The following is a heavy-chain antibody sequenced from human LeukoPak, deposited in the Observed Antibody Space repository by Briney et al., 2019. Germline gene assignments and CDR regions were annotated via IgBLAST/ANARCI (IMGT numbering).Heavy chain of an antibody. CDR1: GGSFSGYY. Sequence: SETLSFTCAVYGGSFSGYYWSWIRQPPGKGLEWIGEINHSGSTNYNPSLKSRVTISVDTSKNQFSLKLSSVTAADTAVYYCAGRLGFGELSWFDPWGQETLVTVSS. CDR3: AGRLGFGELSWFDP. J-gene: IGHJ5*02. CDR2: INHSGST. V-gene: IGHV4-34*01. D-gene: IGHD3-10*01.